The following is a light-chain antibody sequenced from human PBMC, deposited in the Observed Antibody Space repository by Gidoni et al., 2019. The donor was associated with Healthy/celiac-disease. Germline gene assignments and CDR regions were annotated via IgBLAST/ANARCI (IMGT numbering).Light chain of an antibody. J-gene: IGKJ5*01. Sequence: DIQMTQSPSSVSASVGDKVTITCRASQGISRWLAWYQQKPGKAPNLLIYAASSLQSGVPSRFSGSGSGTDFTLTISRLQPEDFATYYCQQANSFPLTFGQGTRLEIK. V-gene: IGKV1-12*01. CDR3: QQANSFPLT. CDR1: QGISRW. CDR2: AAS.